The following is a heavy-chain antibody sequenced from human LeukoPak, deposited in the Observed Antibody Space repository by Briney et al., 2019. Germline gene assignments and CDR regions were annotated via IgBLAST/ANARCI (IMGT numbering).Heavy chain of an antibody. Sequence: SVKVSCKASGGTFSSYAISWVRQAPGQGLEWMGGIVPIFGTANYAQKFQGRVTITTDESTSTAYMELSSLRSEDTAVYYCATGWIQPGTSPMPDAFDIWGQGTMVTVSS. J-gene: IGHJ3*02. CDR1: GGTFSSYA. CDR3: ATGWIQPGTSPMPDAFDI. D-gene: IGHD5-18*01. CDR2: IVPIFGTA. V-gene: IGHV1-69*05.